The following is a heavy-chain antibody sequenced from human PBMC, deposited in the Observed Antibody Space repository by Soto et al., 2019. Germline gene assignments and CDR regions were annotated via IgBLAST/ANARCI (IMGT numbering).Heavy chain of an antibody. CDR2: IIPIFGTT. V-gene: IGHV1-69*12. J-gene: IGHJ4*02. D-gene: IGHD6-19*01. CDR3: ARDPDSSGREGGDY. CDR1: GGTFSSYA. Sequence: QVQLVQSGAEVKKPGSSGKISCKASGGTFSSYAISWVLQAPGQGLEWMGGIIPIFGTTNYAQKFQGRVTITADESTSTAYMELSCLRSEDTDVHYCARDPDSSGREGGDYWGQGTLVTVSS.